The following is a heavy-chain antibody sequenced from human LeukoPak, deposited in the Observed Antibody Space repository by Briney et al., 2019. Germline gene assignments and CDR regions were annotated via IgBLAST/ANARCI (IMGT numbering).Heavy chain of an antibody. V-gene: IGHV3-64*01. Sequence: GGSLRLSCAASGFTFSSYAMHWVRQAPGKGLEYVSAISSNGGSTYYANSVKGRFTISRDNAKNSLYLQMNSLRAEDTAVYYCGLYYYGSGYDYWGQGTLVTVSS. CDR1: GFTFSSYA. CDR2: ISSNGGST. D-gene: IGHD3-10*01. J-gene: IGHJ4*02. CDR3: GLYYYGSGYDY.